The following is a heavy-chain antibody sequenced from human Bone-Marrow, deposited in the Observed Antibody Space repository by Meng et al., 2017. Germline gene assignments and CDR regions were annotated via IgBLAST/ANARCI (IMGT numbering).Heavy chain of an antibody. CDR3: ARVQGYDFWSGYYTGYGMDV. CDR1: GFTFSSYA. V-gene: IGHV3-30*01. Sequence: GGSLRLSCAASGFTFSSYAMHWVRQAPGKGLEWVAVISYDGSNKYYADSVKGRFTISRDNSKNTLYLQMNRLRAEDTAVYYCARVQGYDFWSGYYTGYGMDVWGQGTTVTVSS. D-gene: IGHD3-3*01. CDR2: ISYDGSNK. J-gene: IGHJ6*02.